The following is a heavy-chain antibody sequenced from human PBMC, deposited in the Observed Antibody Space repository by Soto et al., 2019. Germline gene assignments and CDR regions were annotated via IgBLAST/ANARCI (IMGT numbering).Heavy chain of an antibody. CDR3: ARHRGPAPVY. CDR2: PFYGGTT. D-gene: IGHD3-10*01. J-gene: IGHJ4*02. V-gene: IGHV4-39*01. Sequence: PSETLSLTCTVPGGSISGYYWTWIRQPPGKGLEWVGSPFYGGTTDYNPSLKSRLTMSLDTSKNHFSLKLRSVTAADTAVYYCARHRGPAPVYWGQGTLVTVSS. CDR1: GGSISGYY.